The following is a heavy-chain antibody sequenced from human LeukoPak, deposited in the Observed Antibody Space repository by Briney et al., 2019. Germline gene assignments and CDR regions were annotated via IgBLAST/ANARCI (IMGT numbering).Heavy chain of an antibody. CDR3: AKAGYSSSWPFDY. V-gene: IGHV3-23*01. CDR2: LSGSGSTT. Sequence: VGSLRLSCPASGFSFSSNVMSCVRQAAGKGLEWVSALSGSGSTTYYADSVKGRFTISRDNSKNTVFLQMNSLRVEDTAVYYCAKAGYSSSWPFDYWGQGTQVTVSS. D-gene: IGHD6-13*01. J-gene: IGHJ4*02. CDR1: GFSFSSNV.